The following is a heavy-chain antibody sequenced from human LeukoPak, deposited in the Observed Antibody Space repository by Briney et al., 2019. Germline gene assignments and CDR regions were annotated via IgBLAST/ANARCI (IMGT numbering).Heavy chain of an antibody. CDR3: ARGPLSSRTTWTWFDP. CDR2: IYYNGNT. CDR1: GGSISPYY. D-gene: IGHD6-13*01. J-gene: IGHJ5*02. Sequence: SETLSLTCTVSGGSISPYYWTWIRQPPGKGLEWIGYIYYNGNTNYDPSLKSRITISVDTSKNQFSLRLKSVTAADTAVYYCARGPLSSRTTWTWFDPWGQGTLVTVSS. V-gene: IGHV4-59*01.